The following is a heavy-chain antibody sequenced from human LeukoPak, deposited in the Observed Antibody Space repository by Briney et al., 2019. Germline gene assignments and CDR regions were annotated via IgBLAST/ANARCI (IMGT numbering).Heavy chain of an antibody. V-gene: IGHV3-21*01. CDR2: ISSSSYI. CDR3: ARSLPFDP. J-gene: IGHJ5*02. CDR1: GFTFSSYN. Sequence: GGSLRLSCAASGFTFSSYNMNWVRQAPGKGLEWVSSISSSSYIYYADSVKGRFTISRDNAKNSLYLRMNSLRAEDTAVYYCARSLPFDPWGQGTLVTVSS.